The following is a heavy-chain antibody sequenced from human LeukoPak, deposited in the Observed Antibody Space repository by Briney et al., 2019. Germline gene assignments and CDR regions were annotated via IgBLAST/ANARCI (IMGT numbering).Heavy chain of an antibody. Sequence: GASVKVSCKASGYTFTGYYMHWVRQAPGQGLEWMGWINPNSGGTNYAQKFQGRVTMTRDTSISTAYMELSRLRSDDTAVYYCARGDVLLWFGELFDFQFDPWGQGTLVTVSS. CDR2: INPNSGGT. D-gene: IGHD3-10*01. CDR3: ARGDVLLWFGELFDFQFDP. V-gene: IGHV1-2*02. J-gene: IGHJ5*02. CDR1: GYTFTGYY.